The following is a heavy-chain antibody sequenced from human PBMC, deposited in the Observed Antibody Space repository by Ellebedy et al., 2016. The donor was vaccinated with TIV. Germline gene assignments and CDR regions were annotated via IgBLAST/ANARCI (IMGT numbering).Heavy chain of an antibody. D-gene: IGHD6-19*01. V-gene: IGHV1-18*04. Sequence: ASVKVSCKASGFTFTSFGTSWVRQAPGQGLEWMGWISGYNGNKNYAQMLQGRVTMTTATSTSTAYMELRSLRSDDTAVYYCARQDSSGWYYYYGMDVWGQGTTVIVSS. CDR2: ISGYNGNK. CDR1: GFTFTSFG. J-gene: IGHJ6*02. CDR3: ARQDSSGWYYYYGMDV.